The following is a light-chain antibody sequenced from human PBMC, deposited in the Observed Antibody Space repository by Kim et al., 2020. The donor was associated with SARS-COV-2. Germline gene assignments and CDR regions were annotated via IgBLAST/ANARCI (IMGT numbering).Light chain of an antibody. CDR2: GAS. CDR3: QQYNNWPPYT. Sequence: EIVMTQSPATLSVSPGERATLSCSASQSVSSNLAWYKQKPGQAPRLLIYGASTRATGIPARFSGSGSGTEFTLTISSLQSEDFAVYYCQQYNNWPPYTFGQGTELDI. V-gene: IGKV3-15*01. CDR1: QSVSSN. J-gene: IGKJ2*01.